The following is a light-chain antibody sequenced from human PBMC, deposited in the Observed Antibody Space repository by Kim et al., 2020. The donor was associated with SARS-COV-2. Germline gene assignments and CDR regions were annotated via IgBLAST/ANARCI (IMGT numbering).Light chain of an antibody. J-gene: IGKJ1*01. V-gene: IGKV3-20*01. Sequence: EIVLTQSPGTLSLSPGERATPSCRASQSVSSTYLGWYQQKPGQAPRLLIYGASSRATGVPDRFSGSGSGTDFTLTISRLEPEDFAIYYCQQYGYSSWTFGQGTKVDIK. CDR3: QQYGYSSWT. CDR2: GAS. CDR1: QSVSSTY.